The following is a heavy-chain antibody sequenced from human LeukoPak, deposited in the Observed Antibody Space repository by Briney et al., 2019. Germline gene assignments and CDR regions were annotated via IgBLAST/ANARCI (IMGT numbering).Heavy chain of an antibody. CDR3: AKEGGYSGYGRTFDY. Sequence: GGSLRLSCAASGFTFSSYGMHWVRQAPGKGLEWVAFIRYDGSNKYYADSVKGRFTISRDNSKNTLYLQMNSLRAEDTAVYYCAKEGGYSGYGRTFDYWGQGTLVTVSS. D-gene: IGHD5-12*01. CDR2: IRYDGSNK. J-gene: IGHJ4*02. CDR1: GFTFSSYG. V-gene: IGHV3-30*02.